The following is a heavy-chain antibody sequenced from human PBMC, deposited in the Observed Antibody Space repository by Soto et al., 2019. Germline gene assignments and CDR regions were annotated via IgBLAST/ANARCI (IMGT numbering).Heavy chain of an antibody. CDR1: GFTFSSYG. V-gene: IGHV3-30*18. CDR3: AKEFTTVPSYWFFDL. CDR2: IQYDGLNH. D-gene: IGHD2-2*01. J-gene: IGHJ2*01. Sequence: QVQLVESGGGVVQPGRSLTLSCVASGFTFSSYGMTWVRQAPGKGLEWVAIIQYDGLNHLYADSVQGRFTISRDNSRNTLYLQMTSLTADDTAVYFCAKEFTTVPSYWFFDLWGRGTLVTVSS.